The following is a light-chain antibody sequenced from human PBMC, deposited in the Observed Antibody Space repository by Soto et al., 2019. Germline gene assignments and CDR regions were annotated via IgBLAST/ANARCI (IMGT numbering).Light chain of an antibody. CDR1: NSDIGAYNY. V-gene: IGLV2-11*01. J-gene: IGLJ2*01. Sequence: QSALTQPRSVSGSPGQSVTISCTGTNSDIGAYNYVSWYQQHPGKAPKLIIYGVSKRPSGVPERFSGSKSDSTASLTISGLQDEDEADYYCCSYAGYYTLLFGGGTKLTVL. CDR3: CSYAGYYTLL. CDR2: GVS.